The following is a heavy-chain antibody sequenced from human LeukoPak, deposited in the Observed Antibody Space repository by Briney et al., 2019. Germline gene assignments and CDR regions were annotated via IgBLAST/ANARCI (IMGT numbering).Heavy chain of an antibody. CDR1: GGSISSSSYY. Sequence: SETLSLTCTVSGGSISSSSYYWGWIRQSPGKGLEWIGYIYYSGSTNYNPSLKSRVTISVDTSKNQFSLKLSSVTAADTAVYYCASGYSYGFDYWDQGTLVTVSS. D-gene: IGHD5-18*01. J-gene: IGHJ4*02. CDR2: IYYSGST. V-gene: IGHV4-61*05. CDR3: ASGYSYGFDY.